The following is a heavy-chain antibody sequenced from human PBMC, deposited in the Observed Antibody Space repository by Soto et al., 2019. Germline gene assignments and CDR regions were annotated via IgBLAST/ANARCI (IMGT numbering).Heavy chain of an antibody. CDR3: ARDNYCDSSGYYQLDY. J-gene: IGHJ4*02. CDR1: GGSFSGYY. CDR2: IYYSGST. D-gene: IGHD3-22*01. V-gene: IGHV4-59*01. Sequence: PSETLSLTCAVYGGSFSGYYWSWIRQPPGKGLEWIGYIYYSGSTNYNPSLKSRVTISVDTSKNQFSLKLSSVTAADTAVYYCARDNYCDSSGYYQLDYWVQGTMVTVSS.